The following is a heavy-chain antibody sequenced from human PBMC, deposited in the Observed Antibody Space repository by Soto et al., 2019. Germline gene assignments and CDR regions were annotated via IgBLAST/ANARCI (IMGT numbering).Heavy chain of an antibody. D-gene: IGHD6-6*01. Sequence: QVQLVQSGAEVKKPGSSVKFSCKASGGTFSSYAISWVRQAPGQGLEWMGGIIPIFGTANYAQKFQGRVTITADESTSTDYMELSSLRSEDTAVYYCARTRYSSSSYYYGMDVWGQGTTVTVSS. V-gene: IGHV1-69*12. J-gene: IGHJ6*02. CDR1: GGTFSSYA. CDR3: ARTRYSSSSYYYGMDV. CDR2: IIPIFGTA.